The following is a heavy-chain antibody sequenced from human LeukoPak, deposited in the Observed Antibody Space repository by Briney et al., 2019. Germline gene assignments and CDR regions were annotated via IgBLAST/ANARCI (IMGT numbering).Heavy chain of an antibody. CDR1: GYTFTGYY. CDR2: INPNSGGT. J-gene: IGHJ1*01. Sequence: VASVKVSCKASGYTFTGYYIHWVRQAPGQGLESMGWINPNSGGTNYAQKFQGRVTMTRDTSISTAYMELSRLRSDDTAVYYCARDSYYDSSGYYSSEYFQHWGQGTLVTVSS. CDR3: ARDSYYDSSGYYSSEYFQH. D-gene: IGHD3-22*01. V-gene: IGHV1-2*02.